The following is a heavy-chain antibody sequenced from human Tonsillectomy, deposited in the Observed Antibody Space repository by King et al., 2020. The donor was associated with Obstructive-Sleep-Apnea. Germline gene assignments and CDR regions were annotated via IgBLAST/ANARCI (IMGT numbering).Heavy chain of an antibody. Sequence: VQLVESGGVVVQPGGALRLSCAASGFTFGDYTMHWVRRAPGKGMEWVSLITWDGVGTYYADSVKGRFTIDRDNRKNSLYLQMNSLRTEDTAFYYCAKGSDYYGSGTSLCGMDVWGQGTTVTVSS. D-gene: IGHD3-10*01. V-gene: IGHV3-43*01. CDR3: AKGSDYYGSGTSLCGMDV. CDR2: ITWDGVGT. J-gene: IGHJ6*02. CDR1: GFTFGDYT.